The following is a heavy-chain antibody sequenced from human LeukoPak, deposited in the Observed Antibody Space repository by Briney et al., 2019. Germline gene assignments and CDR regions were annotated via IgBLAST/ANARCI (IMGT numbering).Heavy chain of an antibody. CDR2: IWYDGSYK. J-gene: IGHJ4*02. D-gene: IGHD3-22*01. Sequence: GGSLRPSCAASGFTFITYGMHWVRQAPGEGLEWVALIWYDGSYKYYADSVKGRFTISRDNSKNTLYLQVNSLRAEDTAVYYCAREYYDSSDYPRQHYFDYWGQGTLVTVSS. V-gene: IGHV3-33*01. CDR3: AREYYDSSDYPRQHYFDY. CDR1: GFTFITYG.